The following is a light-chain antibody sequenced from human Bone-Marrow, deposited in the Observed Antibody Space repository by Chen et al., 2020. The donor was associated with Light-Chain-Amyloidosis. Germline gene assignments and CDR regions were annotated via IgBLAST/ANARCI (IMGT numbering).Light chain of an antibody. J-gene: IGKJ4*01. V-gene: IGKV3-11*01. Sequence: DILLTQSPATLSLCPGERATLSCRASQSVSSYLAWYQQKPGQAPRLLIYDASNRATGIPARFSGSGSGTDFTLTISSLEPEDFAVYYCQQRSNWPLTFGGGTKVEIK. CDR1: QSVSSY. CDR3: QQRSNWPLT. CDR2: DAS.